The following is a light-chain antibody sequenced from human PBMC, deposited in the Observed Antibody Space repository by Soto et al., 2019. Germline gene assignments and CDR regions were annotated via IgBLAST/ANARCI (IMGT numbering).Light chain of an antibody. J-gene: IGKJ4*01. CDR3: MQALQTPS. Sequence: DIVMTQSPLSLPVTPGEPASISCRSSQSLLHSNGYNYLDWYLQKPGQSPQLLIYLGSYRAAGVPDRFSGSGSGTDFTLKISRVEAEDVGIYYCMQALQTPSFGGGTKVEIK. V-gene: IGKV2-28*01. CDR1: QSLLHSNGYNY. CDR2: LGS.